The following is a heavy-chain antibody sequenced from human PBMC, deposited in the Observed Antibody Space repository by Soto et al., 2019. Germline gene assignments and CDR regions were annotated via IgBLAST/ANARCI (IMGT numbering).Heavy chain of an antibody. J-gene: IGHJ5*02. V-gene: IGHV4-39*01. CDR3: ASQRYSSGWYRWFDP. D-gene: IGHD6-19*01. CDR2: IYYSGST. CDR1: GGSISSRSYY. Sequence: SETLSLTCTVSGGSISSRSYYWGWIRQPPGKGLEWIGSIYYSGSTYYNPSLKSRVTISVDTSKNQFSLKLSSVTAADTAVYYCASQRYSSGWYRWFDPWGQGTLVIVSS.